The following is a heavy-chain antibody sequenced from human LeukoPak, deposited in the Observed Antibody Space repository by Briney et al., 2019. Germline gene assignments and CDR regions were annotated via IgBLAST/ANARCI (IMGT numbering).Heavy chain of an antibody. D-gene: IGHD6-13*01. CDR3: ARRTSWYYFDY. Sequence: SDTLSLTCAVSGGSISSYYWSWIRQPPGKGLEWIGYIYYSGSTNYNPSLTSRVTISVDTSRNQFSLKLSSVTAADTAVYYCARRTSWYYFDYWGQGTLVIVSS. J-gene: IGHJ4*02. CDR2: IYYSGST. V-gene: IGHV4-59*08. CDR1: GGSISSYY.